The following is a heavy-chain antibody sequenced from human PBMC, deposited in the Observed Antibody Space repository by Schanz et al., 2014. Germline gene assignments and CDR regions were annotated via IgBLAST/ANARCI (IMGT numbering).Heavy chain of an antibody. CDR3: ARDGEAADCCDY. J-gene: IGHJ4*02. CDR1: GYTFTTYY. CDR2: INPSSGTT. Sequence: QVQLVQSGAEVKKPGVSVKVSCKASGYTFTTYYIHWVRQAPGQGPEWMGKINPSSGTTRKAQNCQGRRTVTRDTSTSSVYMERRSLRAEDTAVYYGARDGEAADCCDYWGQGSLGTVSS. V-gene: IGHV1-46*03. D-gene: IGHD6-13*01.